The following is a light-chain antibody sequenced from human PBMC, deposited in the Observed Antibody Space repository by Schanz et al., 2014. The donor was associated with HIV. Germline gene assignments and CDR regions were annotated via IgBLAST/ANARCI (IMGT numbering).Light chain of an antibody. V-gene: IGLV2-23*01. CDR3: SSFAGNNKLL. J-gene: IGLJ2*01. CDR1: SSDVGSYNL. CDR2: EDT. Sequence: QSALTQPASVSGSPGQSITISCTGTSSDVGSYNLVSWYQQHPGKAPKLIIFEDTKRPSGISNRFSGSKSGNTASLTISGLQSEDEADYYCSSFAGNNKLLFGGGTKLTVL.